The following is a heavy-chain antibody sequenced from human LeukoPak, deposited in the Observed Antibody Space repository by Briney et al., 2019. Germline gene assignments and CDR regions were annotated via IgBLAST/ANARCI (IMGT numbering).Heavy chain of an antibody. CDR2: IKLDGSEK. D-gene: IGHD6-19*01. CDR3: AGDSSGWHEVLVYDY. V-gene: IGHV3-7*01. CDR1: GFSLSNYW. Sequence: GGSLRLSCAASGFSLSNYWISWVRQAPGKGLEWVANIKLDGSEKYYVNSVKGRFTISRDNAKNSLNLQMNSLRAEDTAVYYCAGDSSGWHEVLVYDYWGQGTLVTVSS. J-gene: IGHJ4*02.